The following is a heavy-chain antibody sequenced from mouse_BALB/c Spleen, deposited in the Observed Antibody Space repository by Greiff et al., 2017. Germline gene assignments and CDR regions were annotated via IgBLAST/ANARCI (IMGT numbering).Heavy chain of an antibody. D-gene: IGHD1-1*01. J-gene: IGHJ1*01. V-gene: IGHV1-9*01. CDR3: ARGIITTAGWYFDV. CDR1: GYTFSSYW. Sequence: VQRVESGAELMKPGASVKISCKATGYTFSSYWIEWVKQRPGHGLEWIGEILPGSGSTNYNEKFKGKATFTADTSSNTAYMQLSSLTSEDSAVYYCARGIITTAGWYFDVWGAGTTVTVSS. CDR2: ILPGSGST.